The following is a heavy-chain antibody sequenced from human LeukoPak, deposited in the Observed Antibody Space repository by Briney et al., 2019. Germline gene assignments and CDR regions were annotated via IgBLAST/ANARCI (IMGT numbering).Heavy chain of an antibody. CDR1: GFTVSSNY. CDR2: ISGSGGST. V-gene: IGHV3-23*01. Sequence: GGSLRLSCAASGFTVSSNYMSWVRQAPGKGLEWVSAISGSGGSTYYADSVKGRFTISRDNSKNTLYLQMNSLRAEDTAVYYCAKDLVGAANLIFDYWGQGTLVTVSS. D-gene: IGHD1-26*01. J-gene: IGHJ4*02. CDR3: AKDLVGAANLIFDY.